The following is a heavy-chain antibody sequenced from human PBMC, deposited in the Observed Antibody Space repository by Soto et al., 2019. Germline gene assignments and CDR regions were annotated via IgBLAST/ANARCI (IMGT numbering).Heavy chain of an antibody. CDR1: GYTFTSYA. Sequence: VQLVQSGAEVKKPGASVKVSCKASGYTFTSYAMHWVRQDPGQRLEWMGWINAGNGNTKYSQKFQGRVTITRDTSASTAYMELSSLRSEDTAVYYCARDQYNWNFDKQSGFDPWGQGTLVTVSS. V-gene: IGHV1-3*01. CDR3: ARDQYNWNFDKQSGFDP. CDR2: INAGNGNT. D-gene: IGHD1-7*01. J-gene: IGHJ5*02.